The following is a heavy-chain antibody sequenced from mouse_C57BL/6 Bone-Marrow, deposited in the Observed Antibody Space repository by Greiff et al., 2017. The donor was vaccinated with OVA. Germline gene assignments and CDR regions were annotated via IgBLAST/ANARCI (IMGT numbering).Heavy chain of an antibody. CDR1: GFNFKDDY. CDR2: IDPENGDT. CDR3: TMTITTVVGYFDY. Sequence: DVQLQESGAELVRPGASVKLSCTASGFNFKDDYMHWVKQRPEQGLEWIGWIDPENGDTEYASKFQGKATITADTSSNTAYLQLSSLTSEDTAVYYCTMTITTVVGYFDYWGQGTTLTVSS. V-gene: IGHV14-4*01. J-gene: IGHJ2*01. D-gene: IGHD1-1*01.